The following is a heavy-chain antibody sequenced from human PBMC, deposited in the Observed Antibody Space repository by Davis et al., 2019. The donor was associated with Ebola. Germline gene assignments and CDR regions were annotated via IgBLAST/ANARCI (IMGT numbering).Heavy chain of an antibody. D-gene: IGHD2-15*01. V-gene: IGHV3-64*04. CDR3: AKNGCSGRGCDLLDH. Sequence: GESLKIPCSASGFTFRSRTMQWVRQAPGRGLEYVSRISTNGDSTYYADSVKSRFTISRDNSKNMLYLHMNNLRDEDTALYYCAKNGCSGRGCDLLDHWGQGTLVTVSS. CDR1: GFTFRSRT. CDR2: ISTNGDST. J-gene: IGHJ4*02.